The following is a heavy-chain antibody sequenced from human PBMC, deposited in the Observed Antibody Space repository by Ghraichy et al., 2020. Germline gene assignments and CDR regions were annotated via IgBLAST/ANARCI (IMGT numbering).Heavy chain of an antibody. CDR2: ISSSSSYI. Sequence: GGSLRLSCAASGFTFSSYSMNWVRQAPGKGLEWVSSISSSSSYIYYADSVKGRFTISRDNAKNSLYLQMNSLRVEDTAVYYCARDSVVRGVIGYYYYGMDVWGQGTTVTVSS. V-gene: IGHV3-21*01. D-gene: IGHD3-10*01. CDR3: ARDSVVRGVIGYYYYGMDV. CDR1: GFTFSSYS. J-gene: IGHJ6*02.